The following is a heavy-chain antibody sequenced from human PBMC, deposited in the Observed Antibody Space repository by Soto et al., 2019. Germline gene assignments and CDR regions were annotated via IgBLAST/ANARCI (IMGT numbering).Heavy chain of an antibody. CDR3: ASGEVRGGGDV. J-gene: IGHJ6*02. Sequence: QVRLVQSGAEVKKPGSSVKASCKTSGGTFSTSAISWVRQAPGQGLEWMGGIIPIFGTANYAKKFQGRVSITADKSTSTAYMELSRLTAEDTAVYYCASGEVRGGGDVWGQGTTVTVSS. V-gene: IGHV1-69*06. CDR2: IIPIFGTA. D-gene: IGHD3-10*01. CDR1: GGTFSTSA.